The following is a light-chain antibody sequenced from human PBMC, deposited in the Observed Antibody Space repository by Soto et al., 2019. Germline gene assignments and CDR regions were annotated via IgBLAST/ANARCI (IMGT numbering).Light chain of an antibody. CDR1: QSISSW. CDR3: QQYDTYSQT. V-gene: IGKV1-5*03. J-gene: IGKJ1*01. CDR2: KAS. Sequence: DIQMTQSPSTLSASVGDRVTITCRASQSISSWLAWYQQKPGKAPKLLIYKASNLEGGVPSRFSGSGSGTEFTLTISGLQPEDFAIYYCQQYDTYSQTFGQGTKVEIK.